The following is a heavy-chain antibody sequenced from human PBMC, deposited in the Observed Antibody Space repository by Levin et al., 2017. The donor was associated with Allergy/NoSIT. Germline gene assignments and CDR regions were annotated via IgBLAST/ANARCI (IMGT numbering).Heavy chain of an antibody. D-gene: IGHD6-19*01. CDR2: ISAYNGNT. CDR3: ARRSSGWYPTTDY. J-gene: IGHJ4*02. Sequence: GESLKISCKASGYTFTSYGISWVRQAPGQGLEWMGWISAYNGNTNYAQKLQGRVTMTTDTSTSTAYMELRSLRSDDTAVYYCARRSSGWYPTTDYWGQGTLVTVSS. V-gene: IGHV1-18*01. CDR1: GYTFTSYG.